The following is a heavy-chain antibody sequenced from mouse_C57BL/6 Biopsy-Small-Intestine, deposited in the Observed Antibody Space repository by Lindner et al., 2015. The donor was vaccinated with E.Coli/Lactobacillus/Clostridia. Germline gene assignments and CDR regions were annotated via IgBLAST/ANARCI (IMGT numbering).Heavy chain of an antibody. Sequence: SVKVSCKASGYTFTSYFIHWVRQAPGQGLEWMGIINPPGADIRYAQRFQGRLTMTCDTSTSTVYMELSSLRSEDTAVYYCAREIYGSPNHAPDYWGQGTLVTVSS. D-gene: IGHD2-2*01. CDR1: GYTFTSYF. V-gene: IGHV1-59*01. CDR3: AREIYGSPNHAPDY. CDR2: INPPGADI. J-gene: IGHJ4*01.